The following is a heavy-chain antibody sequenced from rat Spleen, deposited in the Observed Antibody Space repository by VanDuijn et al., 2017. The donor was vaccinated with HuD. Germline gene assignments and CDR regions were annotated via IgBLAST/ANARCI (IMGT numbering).Heavy chain of an antibody. V-gene: IGHV5-29*01. CDR1: GFTFSNYD. J-gene: IGHJ2*01. CDR2: ISYDGGRN. CDR3: ARRHYGYTDYFDY. D-gene: IGHD1-9*01. Sequence: EVQLVESDGGLVQPGRSLKLSCAASGFTFSNYDMAWVRQAPKKGLEWVATISYDGGRNFYRDSVKGRFTISRDNAKSTLSLQMDSLRSDDTATYYCARRHYGYTDYFDYWGQGVMVTVSS.